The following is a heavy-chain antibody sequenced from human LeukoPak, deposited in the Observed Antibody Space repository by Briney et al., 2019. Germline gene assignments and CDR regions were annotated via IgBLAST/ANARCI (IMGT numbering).Heavy chain of an antibody. Sequence: GGSLRLSCAASGFTFSSYSMNWVRQAPGKGLEWVSSISSSGSYIYYADSVKGRFTISRDNAKNSLYLQMNSLRAEDTAVYYCASVGARDYWGQGTLVTVSS. J-gene: IGHJ4*02. CDR1: GFTFSSYS. V-gene: IGHV3-21*01. CDR3: ASVGARDY. CDR2: ISSSGSYI. D-gene: IGHD1-26*01.